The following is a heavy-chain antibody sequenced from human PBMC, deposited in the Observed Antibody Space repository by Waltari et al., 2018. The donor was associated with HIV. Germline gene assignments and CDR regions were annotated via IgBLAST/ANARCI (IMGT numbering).Heavy chain of an antibody. CDR3: TKGRRGALFGDE. Sequence: QVQLVQSGAEIKKPRASVRVSCKASGYSFIDFDINWVRRPPGRGLEWVGSMNPDNGDAGYGHKFKGRFSLTRDTSTDTAYMDVTNLKSEDTAIYYCTKGRRGALFGDEWGQGTLVTVSS. V-gene: IGHV1-8*02. J-gene: IGHJ4*02. D-gene: IGHD3-3*01. CDR1: GYSFIDFD. CDR2: MNPDNGDA.